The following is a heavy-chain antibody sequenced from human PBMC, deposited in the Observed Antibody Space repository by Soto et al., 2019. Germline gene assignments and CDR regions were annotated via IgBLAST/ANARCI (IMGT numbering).Heavy chain of an antibody. J-gene: IGHJ6*02. CDR2: INAGNGNT. Sequence: RDSLKVSCKASGYTFTSYAMHWVRQAPGQRLEWMGWINAGNGNTKYSQKFQGRVTITRDTSASTAYMELSSLRSEDTAVYYCARAVGYSGYDYLNYYYYGMDVWGQGTTVTVSS. D-gene: IGHD5-12*01. CDR3: ARAVGYSGYDYLNYYYYGMDV. V-gene: IGHV1-3*01. CDR1: GYTFTSYA.